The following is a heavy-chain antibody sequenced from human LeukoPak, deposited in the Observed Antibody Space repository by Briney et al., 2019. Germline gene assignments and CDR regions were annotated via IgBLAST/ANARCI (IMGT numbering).Heavy chain of an antibody. D-gene: IGHD4-11*01. J-gene: IGHJ3*02. Sequence: SETLSLTCTVSGGSISSSSYYWGWIRQPPGKGLEWIGSIYYSGSTYYNPSLKSRVTIPVDTSKNQFSLKLSSVTAADTAVYYCARRYRGAFDIWGQGTMVTVSS. V-gene: IGHV4-39*01. CDR1: GGSISSSSYY. CDR2: IYYSGST. CDR3: ARRYRGAFDI.